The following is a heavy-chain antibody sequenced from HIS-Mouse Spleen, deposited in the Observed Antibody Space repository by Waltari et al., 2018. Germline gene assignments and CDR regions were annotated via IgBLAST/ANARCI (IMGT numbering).Heavy chain of an antibody. Sequence: QVQLQESGPGLVKPSETLSLTCTVSGYSTSSGYYWGWIRQPPGKGLEWIGSIYHSGSTYYNPSLKSRVTISVDTSKNQFSLKLSSVNAADTAVYYCARAAAAGQDYWGQGTLVTVSS. D-gene: IGHD6-13*01. V-gene: IGHV4-38-2*02. CDR3: ARAAAAGQDY. CDR1: GYSTSSGYY. CDR2: IYHSGST. J-gene: IGHJ4*02.